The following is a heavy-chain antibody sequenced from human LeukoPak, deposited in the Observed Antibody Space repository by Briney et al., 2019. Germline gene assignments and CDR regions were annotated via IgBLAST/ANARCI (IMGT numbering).Heavy chain of an antibody. J-gene: IGHJ4*02. V-gene: IGHV4-31*03. Sequence: PSQTLSLTCTVSGGSISSGGYYWTWIRQHPGGGLEWIGYILYSGSTYYNPSLKSRVTISADTSKNQFSLRLSSMTAADTAVYYCARKGAGIAAPGHRIDYWGQGTLVTVSS. CDR1: GGSISSGGYY. CDR2: ILYSGST. CDR3: ARKGAGIAAPGHRIDY. D-gene: IGHD6-13*01.